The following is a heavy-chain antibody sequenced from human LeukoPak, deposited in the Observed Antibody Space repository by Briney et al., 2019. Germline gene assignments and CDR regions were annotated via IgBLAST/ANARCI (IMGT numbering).Heavy chain of an antibody. D-gene: IGHD1-26*01. V-gene: IGHV3-74*01. CDR2: IKSDGRTT. J-gene: IGHJ4*02. CDR3: ARDMGLDGFDY. Sequence: GGSLRLSCAASGFTFNDFAIHWVRQVPGKGLEWVSRIKSDGRTTNYAGSVKGRFTISRDNAKNTVYLQMNSLRAEDTAVYYCARDMGLDGFDYWGQGTLVTVSS. CDR1: GFTFNDFA.